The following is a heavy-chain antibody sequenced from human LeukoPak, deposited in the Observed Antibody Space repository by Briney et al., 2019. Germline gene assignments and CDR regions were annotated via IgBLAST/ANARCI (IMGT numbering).Heavy chain of an antibody. Sequence: GGSLRLSCAASGFTFSSYEMNWVRQAPGKGLEWVSYISSSGSTIYYADSVKGRFTISRDNAKNSLYLQMNSLRAEDTAVYYCAREDDFWSGYSVSFDYWGQGTLVTASS. V-gene: IGHV3-48*03. CDR2: ISSSGSTI. D-gene: IGHD3-3*01. J-gene: IGHJ4*02. CDR1: GFTFSSYE. CDR3: AREDDFWSGYSVSFDY.